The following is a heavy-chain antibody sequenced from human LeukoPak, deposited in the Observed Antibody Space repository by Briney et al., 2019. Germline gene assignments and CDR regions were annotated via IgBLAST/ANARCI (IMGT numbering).Heavy chain of an antibody. J-gene: IGHJ3*02. D-gene: IGHD3-9*01. CDR1: GFTFSSYE. Sequence: TGGSLRLSCAASGFTFSSYEMNWVRQAPGKGLEWVSYISSSGSTIYYADSVKGRFTISRDNAKNSLYLQMNSLRAEDTAVYYCARGYYDILTGYCDAFDIWGQGTVVTVSS. CDR3: ARGYYDILTGYCDAFDI. CDR2: ISSSGSTI. V-gene: IGHV3-48*03.